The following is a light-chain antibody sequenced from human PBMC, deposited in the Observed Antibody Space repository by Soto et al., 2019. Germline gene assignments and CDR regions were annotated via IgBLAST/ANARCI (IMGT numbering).Light chain of an antibody. CDR2: GAS. Sequence: EIVMTQSPATLSVSPGERATLSCRASQSVSSDFAWYQQKPGQAPRLLIYGASSRATGIPARFSGSGSGTDFTLTISRLEPEDFAVYYCQQYGSSPFTFGQGTRREIK. J-gene: IGKJ5*01. CDR1: QSVSSD. V-gene: IGKV3-15*01. CDR3: QQYGSSPFT.